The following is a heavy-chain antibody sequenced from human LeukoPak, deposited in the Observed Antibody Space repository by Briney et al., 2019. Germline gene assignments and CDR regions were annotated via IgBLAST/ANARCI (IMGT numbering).Heavy chain of an antibody. D-gene: IGHD3-3*01. J-gene: IGHJ6*03. CDR3: ARFGRFAGVGGDANYYYYYMDV. CDR2: INPSGGST. V-gene: IGHV1-46*01. CDR1: GYTFTGYY. Sequence: GASVKVSCKASGYTFTGYYMHWVRQAPGQGLEWMGIINPSGGSTSYAQKFQGRVTMTRDMSTSTVYMELSSLRSEDTAVYYCARFGRFAGVGGDANYYYYYMDVWGKGTTVTVSS.